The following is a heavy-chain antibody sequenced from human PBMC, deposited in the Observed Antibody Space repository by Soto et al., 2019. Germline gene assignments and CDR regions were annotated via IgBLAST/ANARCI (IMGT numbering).Heavy chain of an antibody. Sequence: GGSLRLSCAASGFTFSSYAMHWVRQAPGKGLEWVAVISYDGSNKYYADSVKGRFTISRDNSKNTLYLQMNSLRAEDTAVYYCARDPSSGYSYYFDYWGQGTLVTVSS. CDR3: ARDPSSGYSYYFDY. D-gene: IGHD3-22*01. V-gene: IGHV3-30-3*01. J-gene: IGHJ4*02. CDR1: GFTFSSYA. CDR2: ISYDGSNK.